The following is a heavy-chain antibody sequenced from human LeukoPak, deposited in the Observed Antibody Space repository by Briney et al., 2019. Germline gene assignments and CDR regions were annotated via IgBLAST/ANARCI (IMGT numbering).Heavy chain of an antibody. CDR1: GGTFSSYA. V-gene: IGHV1-69*04. CDR2: IIPILGIA. J-gene: IGHJ4*02. D-gene: IGHD5-12*01. Sequence: GASVKVSCKASGGTFSSYAISWVRQAPGQGLEWMGRIIPILGIANYAQKFQGRVTITADKSTSTAYMELSSLRSEDTAVYYCARDPSESGYSGYDDYWGQGTLVTVSS. CDR3: ARDPSESGYSGYDDY.